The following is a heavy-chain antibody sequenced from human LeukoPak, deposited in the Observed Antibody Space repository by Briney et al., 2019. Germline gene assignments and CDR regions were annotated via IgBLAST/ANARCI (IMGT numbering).Heavy chain of an antibody. J-gene: IGHJ4*02. V-gene: IGHV1-69*01. Sequence: SVKVSCKASGGTFSSYAISWVRQAPGQGLEWMGGIIPIFGTANYEQKFQGRVTITADESTSTAYMELSSLRSEDTAVYYCARDGNYSSGWYHFFDYWGQGTLVTVSS. CDR2: IIPIFGTA. D-gene: IGHD6-19*01. CDR1: GGTFSSYA. CDR3: ARDGNYSSGWYHFFDY.